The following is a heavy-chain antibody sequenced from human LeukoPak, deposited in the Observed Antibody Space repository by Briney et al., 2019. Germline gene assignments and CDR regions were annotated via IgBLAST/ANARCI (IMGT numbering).Heavy chain of an antibody. V-gene: IGHV3-21*01. CDR2: ISSSSSYI. CDR3: AREPLRERYSSSWYGSDAFDI. CDR1: GFTFSSYS. Sequence: PGGSLRLSCAASGFTFSSYSMNWVRQAPGKGLEWVSSISSSSSYIYYADSVKGRFTISRDNAKNSLYLQMNSLRAEDTAVYYCAREPLRERYSSSWYGSDAFDIWGQGTMVTVSS. D-gene: IGHD6-13*01. J-gene: IGHJ3*02.